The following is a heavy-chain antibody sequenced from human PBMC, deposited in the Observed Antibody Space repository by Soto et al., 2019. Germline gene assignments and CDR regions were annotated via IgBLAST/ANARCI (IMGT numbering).Heavy chain of an antibody. J-gene: IGHJ4*02. V-gene: IGHV1-3*01. CDR3: ARELQGLYYFDY. CDR2: INGGNGNT. D-gene: IGHD4-4*01. CDR1: EYTFTSYT. Sequence: QVPVLQSGAEVKKPGASVKVSCKASEYTFTSYTMHWVRQAPGQRLEWMGWINGGNGNTKYSQKCQGRVTITRDTSASTAYMELSSLRSDDTAVYYCARELQGLYYFDYWGQGTLVTVSS.